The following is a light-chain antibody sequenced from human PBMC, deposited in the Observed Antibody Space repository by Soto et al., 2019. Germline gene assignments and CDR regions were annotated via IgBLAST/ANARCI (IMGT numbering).Light chain of an antibody. Sequence: ELVMTQSPSPLSVSPGERATLSCRASQSVSANLAWYQQNHGQAPRLLIYGASSRATGIPDRFSGSGYGTDFTLTISRLETEDFAVYYCQQYGSSLITFGQGTRLEI. CDR2: GAS. V-gene: IGKV3-20*01. CDR1: QSVSAN. CDR3: QQYGSSLIT. J-gene: IGKJ5*01.